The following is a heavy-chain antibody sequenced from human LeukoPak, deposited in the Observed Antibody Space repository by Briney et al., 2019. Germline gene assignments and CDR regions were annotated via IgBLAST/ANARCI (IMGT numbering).Heavy chain of an antibody. CDR1: GGSVSSGSYY. Sequence: PSETLSLTCTVSGGSVSSGSYYWSWIRQPPGKELEWIGYIYYSGTTNYNPSLNSRVTISVDTSKNQFSLKLSSVTATDTAVYYCARSTLHYCSGGSCYRPSWFDPWGQGTLVTVSS. D-gene: IGHD2-15*01. CDR2: IYYSGTT. CDR3: ARSTLHYCSGGSCYRPSWFDP. J-gene: IGHJ5*02. V-gene: IGHV4-61*01.